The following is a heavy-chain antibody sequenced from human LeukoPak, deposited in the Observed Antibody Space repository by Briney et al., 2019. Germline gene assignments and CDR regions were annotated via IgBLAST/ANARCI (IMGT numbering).Heavy chain of an antibody. CDR3: ARHDYGDYLLYYFDY. Sequence: SETLSLTCTVSGGSVSSGSYYWSWIRQPPGKGLEWIGYIYYSGSTNYNPSLKSRVTISVDTSKNQFSLKLSSVTAADTAVYYCARHDYGDYLLYYFDYWGQGTLVTVSS. D-gene: IGHD4-17*01. J-gene: IGHJ4*02. V-gene: IGHV4-61*01. CDR2: IYYSGST. CDR1: GGSVSSGSYY.